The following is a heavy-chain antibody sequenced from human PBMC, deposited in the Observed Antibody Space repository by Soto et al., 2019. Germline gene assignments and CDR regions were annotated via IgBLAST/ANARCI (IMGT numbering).Heavy chain of an antibody. CDR2: GKSDGSST. Sequence: GGSLRLSCVCSGFTFSNYWMHWVRQAPGKGLEWVSRGKSDGSSTSYADSVKGRFTISRDNAKNTLYLQMNSLRADDTAVYYCASGLITGAGTRNYWGPGTLVTVSS. CDR3: ASGLITGAGTRNY. V-gene: IGHV3-74*01. J-gene: IGHJ4*02. D-gene: IGHD6-19*01. CDR1: GFTFSNYW.